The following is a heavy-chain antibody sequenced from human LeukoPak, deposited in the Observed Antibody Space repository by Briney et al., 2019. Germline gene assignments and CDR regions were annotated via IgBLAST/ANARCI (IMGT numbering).Heavy chain of an antibody. CDR2: ISYDGSNK. CDR3: ARDRGKRITMISRDMDV. D-gene: IGHD3-22*01. CDR1: GFTFSSYG. J-gene: IGHJ6*03. V-gene: IGHV3-30*03. Sequence: PGGSLRLSCAASGFTFSSYGMHWVRQAPGKGLEWVAVISYDGSNKYYADSVKGRFTVSRDNSKNTLYLQMNSLRAEDTAVYYCARDRGKRITMISRDMDVWGKGTTVTVSS.